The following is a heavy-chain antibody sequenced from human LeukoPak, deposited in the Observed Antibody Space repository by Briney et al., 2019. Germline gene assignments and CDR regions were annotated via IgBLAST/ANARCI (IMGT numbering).Heavy chain of an antibody. CDR2: ISASGSHT. CDR3: AKDPGDSSWYFVL. Sequence: GGSLRLSCTDSGFTFSSYEMNWVRQAPGKGLEWVSTISASGSHTHYADSVKGRFAISRDNARNTLYLQMSSLRAGDTAVYYCAKDPGDSSWYFVLWGQGTLVTVSS. CDR1: GFTFSSYE. J-gene: IGHJ4*02. D-gene: IGHD6-13*01. V-gene: IGHV3-23*01.